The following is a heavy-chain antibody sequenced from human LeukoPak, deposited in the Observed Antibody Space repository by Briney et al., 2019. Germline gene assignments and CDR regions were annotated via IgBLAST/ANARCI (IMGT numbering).Heavy chain of an antibody. CDR2: VYYSGIT. Sequence: SETLSLTCTVSGGSISTHYWSWIRQSPGKGLEWIGYVYYSGITNYNPSLQSRVTISVDTSKNQFSLKLSSVTAADTAVYYCARAAYYGSSGHLIDYWGQGTLVTVSS. CDR3: ARAAYYGSSGHLIDY. V-gene: IGHV4-59*11. J-gene: IGHJ4*02. D-gene: IGHD3-22*01. CDR1: GGSISTHY.